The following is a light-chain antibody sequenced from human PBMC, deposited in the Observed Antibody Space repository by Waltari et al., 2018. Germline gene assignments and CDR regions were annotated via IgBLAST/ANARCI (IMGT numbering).Light chain of an antibody. Sequence: DIQMTQSLSSLSASVGERVTITCRASQSISSYLNWYQQKPRKAPKLLIYAASSLQSGVPTRFSGSGSGTDFTLTSSSLQPEDFATYYCQQSYSTPFPFGPGTKVDIK. CDR1: QSISSY. V-gene: IGKV1-39*01. CDR3: QQSYSTPFP. CDR2: AAS. J-gene: IGKJ3*01.